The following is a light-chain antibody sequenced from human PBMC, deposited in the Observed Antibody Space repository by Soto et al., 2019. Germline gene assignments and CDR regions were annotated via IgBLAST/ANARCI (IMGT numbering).Light chain of an antibody. CDR3: QQYYSYPWT. CDR2: AAS. V-gene: IGKV1-8*01. J-gene: IGKJ1*01. CDR1: QGISSY. Sequence: AIRMTQSASSFSASTGDRVTITCRASQGISSYLAWYQQKPGKAPKLLIYAASTLQSGVPSRFSGSGSGTEFTLTISCLQSGDFATYYCQQYYSYPWTFGQGTKVEIK.